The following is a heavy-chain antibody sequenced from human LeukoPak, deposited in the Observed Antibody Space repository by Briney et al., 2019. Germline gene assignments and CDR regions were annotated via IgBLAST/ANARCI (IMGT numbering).Heavy chain of an antibody. D-gene: IGHD3-3*01. CDR2: INHSGST. Sequence: TSETLSLTCAVYGGSFSGYHWSWIRQPPGKGLEWIGEINHSGSTNYNPSLKSRVTISVDTSKNQFSLKLSSVTAADTAVYYCARFSRFTGYNWFDPWGQGTLVTVSS. CDR3: ARFSRFTGYNWFDP. CDR1: GGSFSGYH. J-gene: IGHJ5*02. V-gene: IGHV4-34*01.